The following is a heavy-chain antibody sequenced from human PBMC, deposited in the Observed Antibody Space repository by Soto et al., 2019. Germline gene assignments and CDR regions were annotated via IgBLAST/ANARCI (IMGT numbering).Heavy chain of an antibody. V-gene: IGHV3-30-3*01. D-gene: IGHD2-21*01. CDR3: ASLAIGKEFDY. J-gene: IGHJ4*02. Sequence: QVQLVESGGGVVQPGRSLRLSCAASGFTFDTSSMHWVRQAPGKGLEWMSVISYDGISKYYADSVKGRFTISRDSFKNTLYLQMNSLRAEYTAVYYAASLAIGKEFDYWGQGTLVTVSP. CDR2: ISYDGISK. CDR1: GFTFDTSS.